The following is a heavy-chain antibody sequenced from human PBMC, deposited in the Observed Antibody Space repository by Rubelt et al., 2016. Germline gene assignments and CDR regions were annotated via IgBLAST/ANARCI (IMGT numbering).Heavy chain of an antibody. V-gene: IGHV4-59*08. CDR1: GGSISSYY. CDR2: IYYSGST. CDR3: ARHQGHSGSYRWDY. Sequence: QLQLQESGPGLVKPSETLSLTCTVSGGSISSYYWSWIRQPPGKGLEWIGYIYYSGSTNYNPSLKSRVTISVDTSKTQFSRKRSSVTAADTAVYYCARHQGHSGSYRWDYWGQGTLVTVSS. D-gene: IGHD1-26*01. J-gene: IGHJ4*02.